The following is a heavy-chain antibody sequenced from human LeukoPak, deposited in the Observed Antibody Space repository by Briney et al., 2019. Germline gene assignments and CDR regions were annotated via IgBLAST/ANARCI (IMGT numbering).Heavy chain of an antibody. CDR3: TRNRGTDY. Sequence: GGSLRLFCAASGFTFSNYWMNWVRQAPGKGLEWVANIKEDGSEKIYVDSVKGRFTISRDNSKNSLYLQINNLRAEDTAVYYCTRNRGTDYWGQGTLVTVSS. CDR2: IKEDGSEK. D-gene: IGHD1-1*01. V-gene: IGHV3-7*01. J-gene: IGHJ4*02. CDR1: GFTFSNYW.